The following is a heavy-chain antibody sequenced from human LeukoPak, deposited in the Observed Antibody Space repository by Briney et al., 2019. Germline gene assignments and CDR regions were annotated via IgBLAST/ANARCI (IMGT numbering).Heavy chain of an antibody. Sequence: GGSLRLSCAASGFTFSSYWMSWVRQAPGKGLEWVANIKQDGSEKYYVDSVKGQFTISRDNAKNSLYLQMNSLRAEDTAVYYCARVFGAGYSDYWGQGTLVTVSS. CDR2: IKQDGSEK. CDR1: GFTFSSYW. J-gene: IGHJ4*02. D-gene: IGHD4/OR15-4a*01. V-gene: IGHV3-7*01. CDR3: ARVFGAGYSDY.